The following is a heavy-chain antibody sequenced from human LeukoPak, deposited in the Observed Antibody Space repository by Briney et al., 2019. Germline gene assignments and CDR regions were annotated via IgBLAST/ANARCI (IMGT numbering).Heavy chain of an antibody. Sequence: PSETLSLTCTVSGGSISSSSYYWGWIRQPPGKGLEWIGSIYYSGSTYYNPSLKSRVTISVDTSKNQFSLKLSSVTAADTAVYYCARHASEDYDILTGYPFDYWGQGTLVTVSS. CDR2: IYYSGST. CDR3: ARHASEDYDILTGYPFDY. V-gene: IGHV4-39*01. J-gene: IGHJ4*02. D-gene: IGHD3-9*01. CDR1: GGSISSSSYY.